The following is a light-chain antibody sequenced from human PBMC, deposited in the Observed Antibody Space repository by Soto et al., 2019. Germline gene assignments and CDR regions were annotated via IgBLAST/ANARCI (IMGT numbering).Light chain of an antibody. CDR1: SSDIGTYNL. Sequence: QSALTQPASVSGSPGQSITISCTGTSSDIGTYNLVSWYQHYPGKAPKLMIYEVSNRPSGVSNRFSGSKSGNTASLTISGLQAEDEADYYCSSYTSSSTVLFGGGTKLTVL. V-gene: IGLV2-14*02. J-gene: IGLJ2*01. CDR3: SSYTSSSTVL. CDR2: EVS.